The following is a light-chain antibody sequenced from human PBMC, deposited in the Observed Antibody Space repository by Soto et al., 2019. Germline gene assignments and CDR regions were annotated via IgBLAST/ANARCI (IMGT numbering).Light chain of an antibody. CDR1: QSVSSN. V-gene: IGKV3-15*01. CDR2: GAS. CDR3: QQYNNWPPIT. Sequence: ERVMIQFPATLSVSPGERANLSCRASQSVSSNLAWYQQKPGQAPRLLVYGASTRATGIPARFSGSGSGTEFTLTISSLQSEDFAVYYCQQYNNWPPITFGQGTRLEIK. J-gene: IGKJ5*01.